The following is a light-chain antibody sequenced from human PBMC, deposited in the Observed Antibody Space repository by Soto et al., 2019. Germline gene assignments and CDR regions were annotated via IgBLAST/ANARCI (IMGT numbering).Light chain of an antibody. J-gene: IGKJ4*01. Sequence: EIVLTQSPGTLSLSPGERATLSCRASQSVISTYLAWYRQKPGQAPRLLIYGASNRATGITNRFTGSGSGTDFTRTSSTLEAEDCALYYCQQYGSSPLTFGGGTKVEIK. CDR1: QSVISTY. V-gene: IGKV3-20*01. CDR3: QQYGSSPLT. CDR2: GAS.